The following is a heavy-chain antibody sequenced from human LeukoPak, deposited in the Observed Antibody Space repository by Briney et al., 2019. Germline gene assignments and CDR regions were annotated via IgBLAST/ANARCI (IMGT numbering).Heavy chain of an antibody. J-gene: IGHJ4*02. CDR1: GGSISSYY. Sequence: SETLSLTCTVSGGSISSYYWSWIRQPPGKGLEWTGYIYYSGSTNYNPSLKSRVTISVDRSKNQFSLKLSSVTAADTAVYYCARGAEMDTAMVPWGYWGQGTLVTVSS. V-gene: IGHV4-59*01. CDR3: ARGAEMDTAMVPWGY. D-gene: IGHD5-18*01. CDR2: IYYSGST.